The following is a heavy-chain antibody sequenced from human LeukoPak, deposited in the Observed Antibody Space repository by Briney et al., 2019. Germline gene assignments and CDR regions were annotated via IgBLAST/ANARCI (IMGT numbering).Heavy chain of an antibody. CDR1: GGSISSYY. J-gene: IGHJ5*02. Sequence: PSETLSLTCTVSGGSISSYYWSWIRQPPGKGLEWIGSIYYSGSTYYNPSLKSRVTISVDTSKNQFSLKLSSVTAADTAVYYCARGSSGYWFDPWGQGTLVTVSS. CDR2: IYYSGST. V-gene: IGHV4-39*07. CDR3: ARGSSGYWFDP. D-gene: IGHD6-19*01.